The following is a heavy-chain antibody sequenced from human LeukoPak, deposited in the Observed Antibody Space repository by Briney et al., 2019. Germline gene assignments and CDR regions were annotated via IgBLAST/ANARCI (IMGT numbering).Heavy chain of an antibody. V-gene: IGHV4-34*01. D-gene: IGHD1-14*01. Sequence: SETLSLTCAVYGGSFSGYYWSWIRQPPGKGLEWIGEINHSGRTKYNPSLKSRVTISVDTSKNQFSLKLSSVTAADTAVYYCARDNRRHSGVFDYWGQGTLVTVSS. J-gene: IGHJ4*02. CDR2: INHSGRT. CDR3: ARDNRRHSGVFDY. CDR1: GGSFSGYY.